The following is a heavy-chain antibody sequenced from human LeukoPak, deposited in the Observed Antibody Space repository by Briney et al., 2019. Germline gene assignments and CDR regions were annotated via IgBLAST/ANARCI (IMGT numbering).Heavy chain of an antibody. CDR2: ISNSGSII. CDR3: ARAVSADTAIGYFDY. CDR1: GFTFSDYY. D-gene: IGHD5-18*01. V-gene: IGHV3-11*01. J-gene: IGHJ4*02. Sequence: GGSLRLSCAASGFTFSDYYMFWIRQAPGKGLEWVSYISNSGSIIYYADSVKGRFTVSRDNAKDSLYLQMNSLRAEDTAVYYCARAVSADTAIGYFDYWGQGTLVTVSS.